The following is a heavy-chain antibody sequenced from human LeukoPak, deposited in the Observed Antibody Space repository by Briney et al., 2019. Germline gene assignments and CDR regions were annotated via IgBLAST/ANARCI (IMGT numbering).Heavy chain of an antibody. J-gene: IGHJ5*02. CDR3: AKSHSSSWYWFDP. V-gene: IGHV3-23*01. D-gene: IGHD6-13*01. Sequence: GGSLRLSCAASGLTFSSYAMSWVRQAPAQGLDWVPAISGSGGSTYYADSVKGRFTISRDNSKNTLYLQMNSLRAEDTAVYYCAKSHSSSWYWFDPWGQGTLVTVSS. CDR1: GLTFSSYA. CDR2: ISGSGGST.